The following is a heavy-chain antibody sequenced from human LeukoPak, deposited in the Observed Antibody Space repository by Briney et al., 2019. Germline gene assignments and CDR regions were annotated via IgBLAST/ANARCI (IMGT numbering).Heavy chain of an antibody. CDR3: ARGGYCSGGSCYSEDWFDR. CDR2: IYPCDSAT. D-gene: IGHD2-15*01. J-gene: IGHJ5*02. CDR1: GYSFSTYW. V-gene: IGHV5-51*01. Sequence: PGDSLNIPCKGSGYSFSTYWVAWVRQRPGKGLEWMGIIYPCDSATRYSPSFQGQVTISADKSINTAYLQWSSLKASDTAMYYCARGGYCSGGSCYSEDWFDRWGQGTLVTVSS.